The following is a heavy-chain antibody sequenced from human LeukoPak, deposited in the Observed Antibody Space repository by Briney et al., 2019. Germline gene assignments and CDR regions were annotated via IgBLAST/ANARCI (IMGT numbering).Heavy chain of an antibody. J-gene: IGHJ4*02. CDR3: ARERFFDY. Sequence: GGSLRLSCAASGFTFSSYNMNWVRQTPGKGLEWVSYISSTGSTIFYADSVKGRFTISRDNAKDSLYLQMNSLRADDTAVYYCARERFFDYWGQGTLVTVSS. CDR1: GFTFSSYN. D-gene: IGHD3-3*01. CDR2: ISSTGSTI. V-gene: IGHV3-48*01.